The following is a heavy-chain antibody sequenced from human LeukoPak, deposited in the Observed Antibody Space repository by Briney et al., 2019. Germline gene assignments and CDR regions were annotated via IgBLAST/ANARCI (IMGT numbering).Heavy chain of an antibody. D-gene: IGHD7-27*01. Sequence: GGSLRLSCAASGFTFSSYWMHWVRQAPGKGLVWVSRINSDGSSTSYADSVKGRFTISRDNAKNTLYLQMNSLRAEDTAVYYCAGAWGEYYYYGMDVWGQGTTVTVSS. J-gene: IGHJ6*02. CDR3: AGAWGEYYYYGMDV. V-gene: IGHV3-74*01. CDR2: INSDGSST. CDR1: GFTFSSYW.